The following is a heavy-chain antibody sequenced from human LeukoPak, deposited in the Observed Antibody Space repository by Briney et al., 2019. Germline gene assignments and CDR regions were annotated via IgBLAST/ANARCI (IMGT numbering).Heavy chain of an antibody. Sequence: SETLSLTCAVYGGSFSGYYWSWIRQPPGKGLEWIGEINHSGSTNYNPSLKSRVTISVDTSKTQFSLTLSSVPAADTAVYYCARGVAVRAYGYWGQGTLVTVSS. CDR3: ARGVAVRAYGY. V-gene: IGHV4-34*01. D-gene: IGHD6-6*01. CDR2: INHSGST. CDR1: GGSFSGYY. J-gene: IGHJ4*02.